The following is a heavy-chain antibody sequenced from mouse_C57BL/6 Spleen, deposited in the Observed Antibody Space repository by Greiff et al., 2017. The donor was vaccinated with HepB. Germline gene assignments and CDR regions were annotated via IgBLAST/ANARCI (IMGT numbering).Heavy chain of an antibody. CDR3: ASSRYYGSSSYYFDY. V-gene: IGHV1-81*01. CDR1: GYTFTSYG. Sequence: QVQLKQSGAELARPGASVKLSCKASGYTFTSYGISWVKQRTGQGLEWIGEIYPRSGNTYYNEKFKGKATLTADKSSSTAYMELRSLTSEDSAVYFCASSRYYGSSSYYFDYWGQGTTLTVSS. CDR2: IYPRSGNT. D-gene: IGHD1-1*01. J-gene: IGHJ2*01.